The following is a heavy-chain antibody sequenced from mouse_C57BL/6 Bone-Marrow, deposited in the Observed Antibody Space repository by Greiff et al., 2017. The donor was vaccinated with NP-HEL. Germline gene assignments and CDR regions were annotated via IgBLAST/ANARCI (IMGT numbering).Heavy chain of an antibody. CDR1: GFTFSSYA. V-gene: IGHV5-4*01. CDR3: ARDQAVTTDYFDY. CDR2: ISDGGSYT. D-gene: IGHD2-2*01. J-gene: IGHJ2*01. Sequence: DVHLVESGGGLVKPGGSLKLSCAASGFTFSSYAMSWVRQTPEKRLEWVATISDGGSYTYYPDNVKGRFTISRDNAKNNLYLQMSHLKSEDTAMYYCARDQAVTTDYFDYWGQGTTLTVSS.